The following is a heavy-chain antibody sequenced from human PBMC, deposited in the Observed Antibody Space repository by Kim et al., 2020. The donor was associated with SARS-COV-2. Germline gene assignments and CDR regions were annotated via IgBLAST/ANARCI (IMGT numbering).Heavy chain of an antibody. D-gene: IGHD3-10*01. J-gene: IGHJ4*02. V-gene: IGHV3-74*01. CDR1: GITISSCW. Sequence: GGSLRLSCTVSGITISSCWMQWVRQVPGKGLVWVSLINGDGRSTSYADFVEGRFTVSRDNAENTLHLQMSGLRGEDTAIYYCGMGNYWEIRDWGQGTLVTVSS. CDR3: GMGNYWEIRD. CDR2: INGDGRST.